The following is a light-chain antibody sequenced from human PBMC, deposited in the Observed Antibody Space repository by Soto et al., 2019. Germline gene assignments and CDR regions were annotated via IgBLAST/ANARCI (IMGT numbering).Light chain of an antibody. CDR2: DVS. J-gene: IGKJ3*01. V-gene: IGKV3-11*01. Sequence: EIVLTQSPATLSLSPGEKATLSCRASQRVSRYLAWYQQKPGQAPRLLIYDVSTRATGIPARFSGSGSGTDVTLTISSLEPDDFAVFYCQQSSKWPPTFGPGTRVDI. CDR3: QQSSKWPPT. CDR1: QRVSRY.